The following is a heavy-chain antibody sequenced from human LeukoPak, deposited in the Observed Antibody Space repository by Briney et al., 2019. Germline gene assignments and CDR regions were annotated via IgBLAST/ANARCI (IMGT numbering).Heavy chain of an antibody. V-gene: IGHV3-48*01. CDR2: ISSSSTTI. D-gene: IGHD2-15*01. CDR1: GLTFSSYS. Sequence: GGSLRLSCAASGLTFSSYSMNWVRQAPGKGLEWVSYISSSSTTIYYADSVRGRFTISRDNAKNSLYLQMNSLRAEDTALYYCARDRCSGGRCYSLSVGHMDVWGKGTTVTVSS. CDR3: ARDRCSGGRCYSLSVGHMDV. J-gene: IGHJ6*03.